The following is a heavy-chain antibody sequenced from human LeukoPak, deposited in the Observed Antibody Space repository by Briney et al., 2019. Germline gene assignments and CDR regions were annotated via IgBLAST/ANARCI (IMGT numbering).Heavy chain of an antibody. CDR3: ACYPITIFGVVIS. V-gene: IGHV4-39*01. D-gene: IGHD3-3*01. CDR2: IYYSGST. J-gene: IGHJ5*02. CDR1: GGSISSSSYY. Sequence: SETLSLTCTVSGGSISSSSYYWGWIRQPPGKGLEWIGSIYYSGSTYYNPSLKSRVTISVDTSKNQFSLKLSSVTAADTAVYYCACYPITIFGVVISWGRGTLVTVSS.